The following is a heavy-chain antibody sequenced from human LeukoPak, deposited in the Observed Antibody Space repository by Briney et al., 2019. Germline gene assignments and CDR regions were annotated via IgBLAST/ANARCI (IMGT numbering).Heavy chain of an antibody. CDR2: IYYSGST. Sequence: SETLFLTCTVSGGSISSYYWGWIRQPPGKGLEWIGYIYYSGSTNYSPSLKSRLTISVDTSKNQFSLKLSSVTAADTAVYYCARTYGSSGLGYFDLWGRGTLVTVSS. CDR3: ARTYGSSGLGYFDL. D-gene: IGHD6-13*01. V-gene: IGHV4-59*01. CDR1: GGSISSYY. J-gene: IGHJ2*01.